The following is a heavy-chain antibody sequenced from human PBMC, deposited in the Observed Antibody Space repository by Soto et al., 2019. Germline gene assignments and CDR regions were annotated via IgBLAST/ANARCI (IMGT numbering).Heavy chain of an antibody. CDR3: VKDRYSGGWDFFHY. D-gene: IGHD6-19*01. CDR2: ISWNSGSI. V-gene: IGHV3-9*01. Sequence: EVQLVESGGGLVKPGRSLRLSCAASGFKFDDYAMHWVRQAPGKGLEWVSGISWNSGSIGYADSVKGRFTISRDNAKNSLYLQMNSRRAEDTALYYCVKDRYSGGWDFFHYWGQGTLVIVSS. CDR1: GFKFDDYA. J-gene: IGHJ4*02.